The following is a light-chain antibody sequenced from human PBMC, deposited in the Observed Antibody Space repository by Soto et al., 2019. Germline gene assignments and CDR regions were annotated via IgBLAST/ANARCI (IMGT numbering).Light chain of an antibody. V-gene: IGKV3-20*01. CDR1: QSVSSSY. J-gene: IGKJ4*01. Sequence: EIVWTQSPATLSLSPGERATLSCRASQSVSSSYLAWYQQKPGQAPRLLIYGASRRATGVPDRFSGSGSGADFTLTISRLEPEEFAVYYCQQYGSSLTVGGGNKVDIK. CDR3: QQYGSSLT. CDR2: GAS.